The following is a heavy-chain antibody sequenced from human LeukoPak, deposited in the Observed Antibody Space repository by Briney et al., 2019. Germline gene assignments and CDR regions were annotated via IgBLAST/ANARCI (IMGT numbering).Heavy chain of an antibody. D-gene: IGHD6-13*01. Sequence: VASVTVSCKASGYTFTDYYMHWVRQAPGQGLEGMGWINPNSGVTNYAQKFQGRVTMTRDTSISTAYMELSRLRSDDTAVYSCARSRGLFSSWYADYWGQGTLVTVSS. CDR2: INPNSGVT. CDR1: GYTFTDYY. CDR3: ARSRGLFSSWYADY. V-gene: IGHV1-2*02. J-gene: IGHJ4*02.